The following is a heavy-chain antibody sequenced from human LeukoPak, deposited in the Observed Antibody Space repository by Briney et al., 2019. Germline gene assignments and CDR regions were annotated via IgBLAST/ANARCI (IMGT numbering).Heavy chain of an antibody. J-gene: IGHJ4*02. CDR3: ARGLRDSPAFDS. V-gene: IGHV1-2*02. CDR1: GFHFPDFY. CDR2: INPNSGGT. D-gene: IGHD2-2*01. Sequence: ASVKGSFKTSGFHFPDFYIQWVRPAPGQGIGWMGWINPNSGGTNYAQKFQGRVTLTRDTSITTAYMELRRLRSDDTAVYYCARGLRDSPAFDSWGQGTLVTVSS.